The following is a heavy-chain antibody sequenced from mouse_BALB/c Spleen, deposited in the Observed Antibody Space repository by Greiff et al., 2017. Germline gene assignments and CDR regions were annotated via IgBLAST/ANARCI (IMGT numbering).Heavy chain of an antibody. CDR1: GFTFTSYY. D-gene: IGHD1-1*01. V-gene: IGHV7-3*02. J-gene: IGHJ3*01. CDR3: ASYGSPSFAY. CDR2: IRNNANGYTT. Sequence: EVKLKESGGGLVQPGGSLRLSCATSGFTFTSYYMSWVRQPPGKALEWLGFIRNNANGYTTEYIASVKARFTISRDNSQSILYLQMNTLRAEDSATYYCASYGSPSFAYWGQGTLVTVSA.